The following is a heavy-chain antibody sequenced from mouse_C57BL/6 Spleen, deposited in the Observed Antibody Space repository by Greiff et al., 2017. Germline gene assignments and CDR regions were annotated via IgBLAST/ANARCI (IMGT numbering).Heavy chain of an antibody. J-gene: IGHJ3*01. Sequence: VMLVESGAELVRPGTSVKMSCKASGYTFTNYWIGWAKQRPGHGLEWIGDIYPGGGYTNYNEKFKGKATLTVNKSSSTAYMELRSLTSEDSAVYYCARSWLGPFAYWGQGTLVTVSA. CDR3: ARSWLGPFAY. CDR2: IYPGGGYT. CDR1: GYTFTNYW. V-gene: IGHV1-63*01. D-gene: IGHD4-1*01.